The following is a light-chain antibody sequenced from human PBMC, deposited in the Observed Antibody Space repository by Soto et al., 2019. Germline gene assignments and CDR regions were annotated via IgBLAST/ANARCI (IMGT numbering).Light chain of an antibody. CDR3: QQYGSSPRT. Sequence: EIVLTQSPGTLSLSPGERATLSCRASQSVSSIFLAWYQHKPGQAPRLLIYGASTRATGIPDRFSGSGSGTDFILTISRLEPEGFAVYYCQQYGSSPRTFGHGTRVEIK. CDR2: GAS. CDR1: QSVSSIF. V-gene: IGKV3-20*01. J-gene: IGKJ1*01.